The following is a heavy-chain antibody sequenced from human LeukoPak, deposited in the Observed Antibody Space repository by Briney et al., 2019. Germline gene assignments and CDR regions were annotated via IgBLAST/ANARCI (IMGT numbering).Heavy chain of an antibody. V-gene: IGHV1-2*02. D-gene: IGHD3-16*01. CDR2: INPNSGGT. J-gene: IGHJ5*02. CDR1: GYTFTGYY. CDR3: ARPPWAGGNWFDP. Sequence: ASVKVSCKASGYTFTGYYMHSVRQAPGQGLEWMGWINPNSGGTNYAQKFQGRVTMTRDTSISTAYMELSRLRSDDTAVYYCARPPWAGGNWFDPWGQGTLVTVSS.